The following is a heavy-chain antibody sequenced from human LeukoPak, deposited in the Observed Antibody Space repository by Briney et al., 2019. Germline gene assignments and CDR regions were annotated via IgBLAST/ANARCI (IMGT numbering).Heavy chain of an antibody. CDR1: GYTFTRYA. CDR3: ARGTAAGFDY. V-gene: IGHV1-18*01. J-gene: IGHJ4*02. D-gene: IGHD6-13*01. CDR2: INPFNGNT. Sequence: ASVKVSCKASGYTFTRYAISWVRQAPGQGLEWMGWINPFNGNTNDAERFQGRVTMTTDTSTRTAYMELRSLRSDDTAVYYCARGTAAGFDYWGQGTLVTVSS.